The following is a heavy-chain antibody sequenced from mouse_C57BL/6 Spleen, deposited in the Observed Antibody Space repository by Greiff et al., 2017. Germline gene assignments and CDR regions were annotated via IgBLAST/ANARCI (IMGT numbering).Heavy chain of an antibody. D-gene: IGHD2-5*01. CDR1: GFTFSDYG. J-gene: IGHJ4*01. CDR3: AGSYYSNYNAMEC. CDR2: ISSGSSTI. Sequence: EVQRVESGGGLVKPGGSLKLSCAASGFTFSDYGMHWVRQAPEKGLEWVAYISSGSSTIYYADTVKGRFTISRDNAKNTLFLQMTSLRSEDTAMYYYAGSYYSNYNAMECWGPGASVTVSS. V-gene: IGHV5-17*01.